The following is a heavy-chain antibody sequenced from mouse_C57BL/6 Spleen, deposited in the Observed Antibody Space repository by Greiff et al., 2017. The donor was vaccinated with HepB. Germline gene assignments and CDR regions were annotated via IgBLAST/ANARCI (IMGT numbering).Heavy chain of an antibody. V-gene: IGHV5-16*01. CDR1: GFTFSDYY. D-gene: IGHD3-2*02. CDR3: ARADSSGYAGIWFAY. Sequence: EVQQVESEGGLVQPGSSMKLSCTASGFTFSDYYMAWVRQVPEKGLEWVANINYDGSSTYYLDSLKSRFIISRDNAKNILYLQMSSLKSEDTATYYCARADSSGYAGIWFAYWGQGTLVTVSA. J-gene: IGHJ3*01. CDR2: INYDGSST.